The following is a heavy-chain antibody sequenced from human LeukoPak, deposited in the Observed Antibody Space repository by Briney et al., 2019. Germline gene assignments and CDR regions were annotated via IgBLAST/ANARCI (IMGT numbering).Heavy chain of an antibody. CDR3: AKGYGSGSVYYYYMDV. Sequence: GGSLRLSCAASGSTFSSYAMSWVRQAPGKGLEWVSAISGSGGSTYYADSVKGRFTISRDNSKNTLYLQMNSLRAEDTAVYYCAKGYGSGSVYYYYMDVWGKGTTVTVSS. J-gene: IGHJ6*03. CDR1: GSTFSSYA. V-gene: IGHV3-23*01. CDR2: ISGSGGST. D-gene: IGHD3-10*01.